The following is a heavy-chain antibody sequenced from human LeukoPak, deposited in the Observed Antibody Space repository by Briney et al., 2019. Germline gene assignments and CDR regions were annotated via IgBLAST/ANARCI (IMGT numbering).Heavy chain of an antibody. CDR3: ARHSRGRWYVFDY. CDR1: GFSFSTFE. V-gene: IGHV3-48*03. Sequence: GGSLRLSCVASGFSFSTFEMNWVRQAPGKGLEWISYISDRGSTMYYADSVKGRFTISRDNSNNTLYLQMDSLRAEDTAVYYCARHSRGRWYVFDYWGQGTLVTVSS. J-gene: IGHJ4*02. CDR2: ISDRGSTM. D-gene: IGHD6-13*01.